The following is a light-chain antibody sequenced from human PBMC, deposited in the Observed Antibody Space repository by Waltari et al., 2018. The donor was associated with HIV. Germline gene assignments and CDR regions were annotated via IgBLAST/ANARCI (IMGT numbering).Light chain of an antibody. Sequence: DIQMTQSPSTLSASLGDSVTITCRASQSISSWLAWYQQRPGKAPKLLIYKASSLESGVPSRFSGSGSGTEFTLTISSLQPDDFATYYCHHYKSYSGTFGQGTKVEIK. CDR3: HHYKSYSGT. V-gene: IGKV1-5*03. CDR1: QSISSW. CDR2: KAS. J-gene: IGKJ1*01.